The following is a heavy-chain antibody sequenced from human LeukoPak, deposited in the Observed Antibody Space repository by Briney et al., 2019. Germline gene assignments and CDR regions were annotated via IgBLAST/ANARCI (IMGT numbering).Heavy chain of an antibody. CDR2: LSASGGST. D-gene: IGHD2-2*01. CDR1: GSFSGYV. V-gene: IGHV3-23*01. CDR3: AKDLILVLPAAYDY. Sequence: GGSLRLSCAASGSFSGYVMTWVRQAPGRGLEWVSTLSASGGSTYYADSVKGRFTISRDNSKNTLYLQMSSLRAEDTAVYFCAKDLILVLPAAYDYWGQGTLVTVSS. J-gene: IGHJ4*02.